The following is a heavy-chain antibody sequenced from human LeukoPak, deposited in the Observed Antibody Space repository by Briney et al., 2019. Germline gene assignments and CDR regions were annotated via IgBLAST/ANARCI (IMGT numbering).Heavy chain of an antibody. V-gene: IGHV3-7*01. CDR2: IKQDGSEK. D-gene: IGHD6-19*01. Sequence: GGSLRLSCAASGFTFSNYWMTWVRQAPGKGLEWVASIKQDGSEKYYVDSVKGRFTITRDNAKNSLYLQMSSLRAEDTAVYYCARDGGQWLVLGYFDYWGQGTLVTVSS. CDR3: ARDGGQWLVLGYFDY. J-gene: IGHJ4*02. CDR1: GFTFSNYW.